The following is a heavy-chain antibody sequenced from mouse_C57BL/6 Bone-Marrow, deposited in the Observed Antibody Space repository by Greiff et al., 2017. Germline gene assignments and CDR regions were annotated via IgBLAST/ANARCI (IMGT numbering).Heavy chain of an antibody. Sequence: EVKLMESGGGLVKPGGSLKLSCAASGFTFSDYGMHWVRQAPEKGLEWVAYISSGSSTIYYADTVKGRFTISRDNAKNTLFLQMTSLRSEDTAMYYCAGYEYYYAMDYWGQGTSVTVSS. CDR1: GFTFSDYG. V-gene: IGHV5-17*01. D-gene: IGHD2-12*01. J-gene: IGHJ4*01. CDR3: AGYEYYYAMDY. CDR2: ISSGSSTI.